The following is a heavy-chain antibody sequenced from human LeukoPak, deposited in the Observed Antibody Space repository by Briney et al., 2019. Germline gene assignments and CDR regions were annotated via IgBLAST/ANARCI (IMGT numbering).Heavy chain of an antibody. D-gene: IGHD5-24*01. V-gene: IGHV4-39*02. CDR2: IYYSGST. J-gene: IGHJ4*02. CDR1: GGSISSSSYY. Sequence: SETLSLTCTVSGGSISSSSYYWGWIRQPPGKGLEWIGSIYYSGSTYYNPSLKSRVTISVDTSKNQFSLKLSSVTAADTAVYYCAREGAVGWLHKGGINFDYWGQGTLVTVSS. CDR3: AREGAVGWLHKGGINFDY.